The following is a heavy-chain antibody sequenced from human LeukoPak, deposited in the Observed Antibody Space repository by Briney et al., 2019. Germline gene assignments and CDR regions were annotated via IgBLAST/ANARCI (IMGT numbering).Heavy chain of an antibody. D-gene: IGHD3-22*01. Sequence: GGSLRLSCAASGFTFNNYAMTWVRQAPGKGLEWVSAISGCGATTYYADSVKSRCTTSRDSSKNTLYLEMSSLRAENTAVYYCAKDFDYYDTSDYFFLSVFDYWGQGTLVTVSS. CDR3: AKDFDYYDTSDYFFLSVFDY. CDR2: ISGCGATT. J-gene: IGHJ4*02. CDR1: GFTFNNYA. V-gene: IGHV3-23*01.